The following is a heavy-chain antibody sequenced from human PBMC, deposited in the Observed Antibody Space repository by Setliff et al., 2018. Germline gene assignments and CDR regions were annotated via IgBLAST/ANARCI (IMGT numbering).Heavy chain of an antibody. D-gene: IGHD3-10*01. J-gene: IGHJ4*02. V-gene: IGHV3-7*01. CDR3: FGAGTCSY. Sequence: PGGSLVLSCTASGSSYSNCWVSWVRQAPGKGLEWLASINPHASEKYYADSVKGRFTISRDNAKNSLSLQMNNLRTEDTAVYYCFGAGTCSYWGQGTLVTVSS. CDR1: GSSYSNCW. CDR2: INPHASEK.